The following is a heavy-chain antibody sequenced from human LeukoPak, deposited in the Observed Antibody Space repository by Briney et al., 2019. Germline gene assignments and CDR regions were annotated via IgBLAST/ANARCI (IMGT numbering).Heavy chain of an antibody. D-gene: IGHD6-13*01. CDR1: GYTFTSYG. Sequence: ASVKVSCKASGYTFTSYGISWVRQAPGQGLEWMGWISAYNGNTNYAQKLQGRVTITADKSTSTAYMELSSLRSEDTAVYYCARDSSSWYRYGMDVWGQGTTVTVSS. CDR3: ARDSSSWYRYGMDV. V-gene: IGHV1-18*01. CDR2: ISAYNGNT. J-gene: IGHJ6*02.